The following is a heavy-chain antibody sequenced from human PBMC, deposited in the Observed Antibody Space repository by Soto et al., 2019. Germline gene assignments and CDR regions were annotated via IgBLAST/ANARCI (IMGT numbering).Heavy chain of an antibody. V-gene: IGHV4-34*01. CDR3: ARSRAALRHFDY. J-gene: IGHJ4*02. Sequence: SETLSLTCAVYGGSFSGYYWSWIRQPPGKGLEWIGEINHSGSTNYNPSLKSRVTISVDTSKNQFSLKLSSVTAADTAVYYCARSRAALRHFDYWGQGTLVTVSS. CDR1: GGSFSGYY. D-gene: IGHD5-12*01. CDR2: INHSGST.